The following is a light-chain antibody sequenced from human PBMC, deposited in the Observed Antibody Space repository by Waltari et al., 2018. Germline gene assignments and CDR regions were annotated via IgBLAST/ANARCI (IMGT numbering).Light chain of an antibody. CDR3: QQSYRTPYT. J-gene: IGKJ2*01. Sequence: DIQMTQSPASLSASVGDRLTIPCRASQTIYRHLNWYQQKPGHAPALLIFDASNLPGGVPSRFSGSGSGTDFTLTINSLQPEDIATYYCQQSYRTPYTFGLGTKLQI. CDR1: QTIYRH. CDR2: DAS. V-gene: IGKV1-39*01.